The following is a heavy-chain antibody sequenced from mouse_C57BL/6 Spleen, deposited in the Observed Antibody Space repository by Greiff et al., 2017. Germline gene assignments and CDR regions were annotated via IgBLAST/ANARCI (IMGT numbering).Heavy chain of an antibody. CDR1: GYAFSSSW. CDR2: IYPGDGYT. J-gene: IGHJ3*01. V-gene: IGHV1-82*01. Sequence: QVQLQQSGPELVKPGASVKISCKASGYAFSSSWMNWVKQRPGKGLEWIGRIYPGDGYTNYNGKFKGKATLTADKSSSTAYMQLSSLTSEDSAVYFCARQDSWFAYWGQGTLVTVSA. CDR3: ARQDSWFAY.